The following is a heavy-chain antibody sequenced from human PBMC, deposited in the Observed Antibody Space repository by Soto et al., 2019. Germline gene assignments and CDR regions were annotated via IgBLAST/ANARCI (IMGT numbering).Heavy chain of an antibody. CDR1: VVSISSGDYY. CDR2: IYYSGST. D-gene: IGHD3-22*01. Sequence: SETLYLTCTATVVSISSGDYYWSWIRHPPGKGLEWIGYIYYSGSTYYNPSLKSRVTISVDTSKNQFSLKLSSVTAADTAVYYCARLGRYYDSSGYRAFDIWGQGTMVT. V-gene: IGHV4-30-4*01. J-gene: IGHJ3*02. CDR3: ARLGRYYDSSGYRAFDI.